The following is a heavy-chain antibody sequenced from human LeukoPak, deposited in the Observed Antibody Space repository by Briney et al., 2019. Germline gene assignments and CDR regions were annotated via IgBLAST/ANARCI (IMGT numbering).Heavy chain of an antibody. J-gene: IGHJ3*02. CDR3: ARQRDTASVGAFDI. V-gene: IGHV4-39*01. D-gene: IGHD5-18*01. CDR2: IHFSGTT. CDR1: GGSIRSNTNFWGWNSSNY. Sequence: PSETLSLTCTASGGSIRSNTNFWGWNSSNYWGWIRQPPGKGLEWIGSIHFSGTTYYNPSLQSRLTISVDASKNQFSLKVTSVTATDTALYYCARQRDTASVGAFDIWGQGTIVTVSS.